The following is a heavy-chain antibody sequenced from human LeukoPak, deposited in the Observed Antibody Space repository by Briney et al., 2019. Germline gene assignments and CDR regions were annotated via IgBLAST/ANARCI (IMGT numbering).Heavy chain of an antibody. Sequence: GASVKVSCKASGYSFTGYFIHWVRQAPGQGLEWMGWIHPNSGGTNYAQRFQGRVTMTRDTSISTAYMELSRLRSDDTAVYYCARDGDYGSGSYYRGFFDYWGQGTQVTVSS. CDR2: IHPNSGGT. V-gene: IGHV1-2*02. D-gene: IGHD3-10*01. CDR1: GYSFTGYF. CDR3: ARDGDYGSGSYYRGFFDY. J-gene: IGHJ4*02.